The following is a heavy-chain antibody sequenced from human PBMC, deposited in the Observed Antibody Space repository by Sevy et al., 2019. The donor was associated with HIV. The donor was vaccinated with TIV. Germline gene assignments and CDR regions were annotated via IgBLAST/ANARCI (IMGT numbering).Heavy chain of an antibody. D-gene: IGHD1-1*01. J-gene: IGHJ6*02. CDR3: ARGARGTPTSFYYYTLNV. V-gene: IGHV5-51*01. Sequence: GGSLRLSCKGSGYSFATYWIAWVRQMPGKGLEWMGIIYPDDSDTSYSPSFQGQVTISADKSISTAYLQWSTLKAYDTAKYYCARGARGTPTSFYYYTLNVWGQGTTVTVSS. CDR2: IYPDDSDT. CDR1: GYSFATYW.